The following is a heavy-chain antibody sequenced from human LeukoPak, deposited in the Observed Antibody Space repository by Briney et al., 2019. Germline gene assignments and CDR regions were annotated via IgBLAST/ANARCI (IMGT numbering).Heavy chain of an antibody. J-gene: IGHJ5*02. V-gene: IGHV4-4*09. CDR1: GGSISSYY. CDR3: AGSISAFDP. CDR2: ISSSGST. Sequence: PSETLSLTCTVSGGSISSYYWSWIRQPPGKGLEWIGYISSSGSTKYNPSLKSRATISVDTSKNQFSLKLSSVTAADTAVYYCAGSISAFDPWGQGTLVTVSS. D-gene: IGHD6-6*01.